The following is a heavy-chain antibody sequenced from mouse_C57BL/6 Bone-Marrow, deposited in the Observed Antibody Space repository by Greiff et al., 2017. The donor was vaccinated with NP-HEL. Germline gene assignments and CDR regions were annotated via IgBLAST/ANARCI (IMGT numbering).Heavy chain of an antibody. CDR2: IDPENGDT. CDR1: GFNIKDDY. J-gene: IGHJ3*01. D-gene: IGHD1-1*01. CDR3: TRYGSSNPFAY. Sequence: VQLQQSGAELVRPGASVKLSCTASGFNIKDDYMHWVKQRPEQGLEWIGWIDPENGDTEYASKFQGKATITADTSSNTAYLQLSSLTSEDTAVYYCTRYGSSNPFAYGGQGTLVTVSA. V-gene: IGHV14-4*01.